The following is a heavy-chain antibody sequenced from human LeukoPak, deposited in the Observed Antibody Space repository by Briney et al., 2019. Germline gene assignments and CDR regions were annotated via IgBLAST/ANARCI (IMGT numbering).Heavy chain of an antibody. Sequence: PSETLSLTCTVSGGSISSGGYYWGWIRQPPGKGLEWIGNIYYSGSTNYNPSLKSRVTISVDTSKNQFSLKLSSVTAADTAVYYCARDLGYSVSLGDWFDPWGQGTLVTVSS. V-gene: IGHV4-61*08. D-gene: IGHD5-18*01. CDR1: GGSISSGGYY. CDR2: IYYSGST. J-gene: IGHJ5*02. CDR3: ARDLGYSVSLGDWFDP.